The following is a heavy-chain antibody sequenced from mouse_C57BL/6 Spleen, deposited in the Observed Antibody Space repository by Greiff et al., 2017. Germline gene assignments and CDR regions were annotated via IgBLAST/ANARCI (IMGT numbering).Heavy chain of an antibody. Sequence: QVHVKQPGAELVKPGASVKLSCKASGYTFTSYWMHWVKQRPGQGLEWIGMIHPTSGSTNYNETFKSKATMTVDKSSSTAYMQLSSLTSEDSAVYYCARGGLWRGAMDYWGQGTSVTVSS. CDR2: IHPTSGST. J-gene: IGHJ4*01. CDR3: ARGGLWRGAMDY. CDR1: GYTFTSYW. V-gene: IGHV1-64*01.